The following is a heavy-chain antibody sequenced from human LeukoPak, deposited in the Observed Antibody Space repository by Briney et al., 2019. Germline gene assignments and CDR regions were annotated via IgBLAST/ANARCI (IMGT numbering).Heavy chain of an antibody. CDR2: IYYSGST. CDR3: ARQTGSGLFILP. CDR1: GGSIRSSDYY. V-gene: IGHV4-39*01. D-gene: IGHD3/OR15-3a*01. J-gene: IGHJ4*02. Sequence: KRSETLSLTCTVSGGSIRSSDYYWAWIRQPPGKGLEWIGTIYYSGSTYYNPSLKSRVTISADTSKNQFSLRLTSVTAADTAVYYCARQTGSGLFILPGGQGTLVTVSS.